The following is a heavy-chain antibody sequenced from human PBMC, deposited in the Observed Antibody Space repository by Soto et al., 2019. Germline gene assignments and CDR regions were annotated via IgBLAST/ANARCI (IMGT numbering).Heavy chain of an antibody. D-gene: IGHD6-13*01. J-gene: IGHJ4*02. Sequence: ASVKVSCKASGYTFTNYSIHWVRQAPGQRLEWMGWINTGNGNSKYSQKFQGRVTITTDTSATTAYMELSSLRPEDTAVYYCARYEAGTLYFDQWGQGALVTVSS. CDR1: GYTFTNYS. V-gene: IGHV1-3*04. CDR3: ARYEAGTLYFDQ. CDR2: INTGNGNS.